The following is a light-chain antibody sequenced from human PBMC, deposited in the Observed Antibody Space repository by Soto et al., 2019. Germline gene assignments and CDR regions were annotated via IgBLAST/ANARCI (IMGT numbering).Light chain of an antibody. V-gene: IGLV2-11*01. CDR1: SSDVGFYNY. Sequence: QSVLTQPRSVSGSPGQSVTISCTGTSSDVGFYNYVSWYQQHPGKAPKLMIYDDTKWPSGVPDRFSGSKSGNTASLTISGLQAEDEADYYCCSYAGSYTWVFGGGTKLTVL. CDR2: DDT. J-gene: IGLJ3*02. CDR3: CSYAGSYTWV.